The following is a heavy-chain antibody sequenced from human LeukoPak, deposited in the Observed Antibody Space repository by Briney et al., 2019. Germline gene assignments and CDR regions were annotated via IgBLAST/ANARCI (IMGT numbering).Heavy chain of an antibody. D-gene: IGHD3-22*01. CDR1: GFTFDDYA. Sequence: GRSLRLSCAASGFTFDDYAMHWVRQAPGKGLEWVAVISYDGSNKYYADSVKGRFTISRDNSKNTLYLQMNSLRAEDTAVYYCARASLPWEYYDSSGYSNWFDPWGQGTLVTVSS. CDR3: ARASLPWEYYDSSGYSNWFDP. J-gene: IGHJ5*02. CDR2: ISYDGSNK. V-gene: IGHV3-30*04.